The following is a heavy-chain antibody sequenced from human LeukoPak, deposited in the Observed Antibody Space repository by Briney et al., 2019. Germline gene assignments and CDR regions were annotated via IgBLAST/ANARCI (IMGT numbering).Heavy chain of an antibody. CDR2: INHSGST. CDR3: ARDLGSSWFLDY. Sequence: PSETLSLTCAVYGGSFSGYYWSWIRQPPGKGPEWIGEINHSGSTNYNPSLKSRVTISVDTSKNQFSLKLSSVTAADTAVYYCARDLGSSWFLDYWGQGTLVTVSS. CDR1: GGSFSGYY. J-gene: IGHJ4*02. D-gene: IGHD6-13*01. V-gene: IGHV4-34*01.